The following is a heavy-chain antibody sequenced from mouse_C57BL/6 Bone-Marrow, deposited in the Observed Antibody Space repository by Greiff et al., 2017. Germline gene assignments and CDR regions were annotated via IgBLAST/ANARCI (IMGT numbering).Heavy chain of an antibody. Sequence: QVQLKQPGAELVRPGTSVKLSCKASGYTFTSYWMHWVKQRPGQGLEWIGVIDPSDSYTNYNQKFKGKATLTVDTSSSTAYMQLSSLTSEDSAVYYGARTLRQMDYWGQGTTLTVSS. D-gene: IGHD2-12*01. V-gene: IGHV1-59*01. CDR1: GYTFTSYW. J-gene: IGHJ2*01. CDR3: ARTLRQMDY. CDR2: IDPSDSYT.